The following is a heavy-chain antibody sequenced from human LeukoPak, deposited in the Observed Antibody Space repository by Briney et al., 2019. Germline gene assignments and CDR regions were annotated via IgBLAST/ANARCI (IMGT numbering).Heavy chain of an antibody. J-gene: IGHJ4*02. Sequence: ASVKVSCKASGGTFTSYAMHWVRQAPGQRLEWMGWINAGNGNTKYSQKFQGRVTITRDTSASTAYMELSSLRSEDTAVYYCARDVGGIDSFDYWGQGTLVTVSS. CDR2: INAGNGNT. V-gene: IGHV1-3*01. D-gene: IGHD3-10*01. CDR3: ARDVGGIDSFDY. CDR1: GGTFTSYA.